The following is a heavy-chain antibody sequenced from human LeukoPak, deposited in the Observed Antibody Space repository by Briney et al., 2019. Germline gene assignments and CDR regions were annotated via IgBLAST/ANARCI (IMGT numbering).Heavy chain of an antibody. D-gene: IGHD6-13*01. J-gene: IGHJ4*02. CDR2: INHSGST. V-gene: IGHV4-34*01. Sequence: SETLSLTCAVYGGSFSGYYWSWIRQPPGKGLEWIGEINHSGSTNYNPSLKSRVTISVDTSTNQFSLKLSSVTAADTAVYYCARGHLKYSSSYLYYFDYWGQGTLVTVSS. CDR1: GGSFSGYY. CDR3: ARGHLKYSSSYLYYFDY.